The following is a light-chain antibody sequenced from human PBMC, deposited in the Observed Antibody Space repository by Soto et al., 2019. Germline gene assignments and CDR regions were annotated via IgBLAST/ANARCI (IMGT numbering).Light chain of an antibody. CDR2: AAS. CDR1: QSVSTNY. J-gene: IGKJ5*01. CDR3: QQRSNWPPIT. Sequence: EIVLTQSPATLSLSPGERATLSCRASQSVSTNYLAWYRQRPGQAPGPLIYAASSRAPGISDRFSGSGSGTDFTLTISSLEPEDFAVYYCQQRSNWPPITFGQGTRLEIK. V-gene: IGKV3D-20*02.